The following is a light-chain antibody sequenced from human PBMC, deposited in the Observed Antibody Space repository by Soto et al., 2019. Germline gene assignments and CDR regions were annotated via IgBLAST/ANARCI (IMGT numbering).Light chain of an antibody. CDR1: ETITRY. CDR2: GAS. V-gene: IGKV1-39*01. CDR3: QQSYSNPLT. Sequence: DIQMTQSPSSLSASIGETVIISCRASETITRYLNWYQSKPGKAPRLLISGASSLQSGVPSRFSGSYSERDISLTIRSLQPEDFATYYWQQSYSNPLTFGGGTKVEMK. J-gene: IGKJ4*01.